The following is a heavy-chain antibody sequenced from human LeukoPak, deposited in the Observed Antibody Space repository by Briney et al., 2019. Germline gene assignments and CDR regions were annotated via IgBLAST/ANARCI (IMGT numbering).Heavy chain of an antibody. J-gene: IGHJ4*02. CDR2: ISGSGVST. CDR3: PKESRYYYGSGSFSSQFDY. V-gene: IGHV3-23*01. CDR1: GFTFSGYA. Sequence: GGSLRLSCAASGFTFSGYAPSWVRQAPGKGLEWVSTISGSGVSTYYADSVKGRFTSSRDNSKNTLYLQMNNLRAEDTAVYYCPKESRYYYGSGSFSSQFDYWGQGNLVTVSS. D-gene: IGHD3-10*01.